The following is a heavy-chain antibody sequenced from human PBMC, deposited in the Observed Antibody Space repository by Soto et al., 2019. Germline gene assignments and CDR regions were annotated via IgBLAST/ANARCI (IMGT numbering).Heavy chain of an antibody. D-gene: IGHD6-25*01. CDR1: GFTFSTHA. V-gene: IGHV3-23*01. Sequence: EVQLLESGGGLVQPGGSLRLSCAASGFTFSTHAMIWVRQAPGKGLNWVSTVDVGGASTYYTDSVKGRFTVSRDNSKHTVYLQLNTLRTHDRAIFFCARDCCSAGRLACEILGQGRMVTVS. CDR2: VDVGGAST. CDR3: ARDCCSAGRLACEI. J-gene: IGHJ3*02.